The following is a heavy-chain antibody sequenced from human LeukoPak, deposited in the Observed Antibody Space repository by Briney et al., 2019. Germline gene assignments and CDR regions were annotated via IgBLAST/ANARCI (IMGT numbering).Heavy chain of an antibody. CDR2: IYYSGST. J-gene: IGHJ4*02. Sequence: SETLSLTCTVSGGSISSSSYYWGWIRQPPGKGLEWIGSIYYSGSTYYNPSLKSRVTISVDTSKNQFSLKLSSVTAADTAVYYCARDTYYYGSGSYDYWGQGTLVTVYS. D-gene: IGHD3-10*01. CDR3: ARDTYYYGSGSYDY. CDR1: GGSISSSSYY. V-gene: IGHV4-39*01.